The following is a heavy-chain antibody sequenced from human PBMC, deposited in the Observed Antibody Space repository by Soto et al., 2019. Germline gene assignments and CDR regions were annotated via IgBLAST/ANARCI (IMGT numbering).Heavy chain of an antibody. CDR2: ITGPGRSS. CDR3: ARDRGGYGPPDV. Sequence: GGSLRLSCVFSGFTFSSYAMNWVRQGPGKGLEWVSAITGPGRSSYYADSVKGRFTISRDNSKNTLYLQMSSLRADDTAVYYCARDRGGYGPPDVWGQGTTVTVSS. V-gene: IGHV3-23*01. CDR1: GFTFSSYA. D-gene: IGHD3-10*01. J-gene: IGHJ6*02.